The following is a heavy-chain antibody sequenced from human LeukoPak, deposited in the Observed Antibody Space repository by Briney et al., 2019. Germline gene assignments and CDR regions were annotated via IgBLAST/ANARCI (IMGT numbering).Heavy chain of an antibody. V-gene: IGHV3-21*01. Sequence: PGGSLRLSCAASGFTFSTYEMNWVRQAPGKGLEWVSSITSSGGDIYYADSVKGRFTISRDNAKDSLYLQMNSLRAEDTAVYYCAREGRYCSGGRCSYFFDYWGQGTLVTVSS. J-gene: IGHJ4*02. CDR3: AREGRYCSGGRCSYFFDY. CDR1: GFTFSTYE. D-gene: IGHD2-15*01. CDR2: ITSSGGDI.